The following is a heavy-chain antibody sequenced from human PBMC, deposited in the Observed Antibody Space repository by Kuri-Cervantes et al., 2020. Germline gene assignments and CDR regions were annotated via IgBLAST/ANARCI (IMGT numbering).Heavy chain of an antibody. V-gene: IGHV5-51*01. CDR3: ARHGGGNSAHDYDY. CDR2: IQFSDSKA. J-gene: IGHJ4*02. D-gene: IGHD5-12*01. CDR1: GYNFPSHW. Sequence: GESLKISCKVSGYNFPSHWIGWVRQTPGKGLEWMGIIQFSDSKAYYSPSFQGQVTISADKSISTAYLQWSGLKAADSAMYYCARHGGGNSAHDYDYWGQGTLVTVSS.